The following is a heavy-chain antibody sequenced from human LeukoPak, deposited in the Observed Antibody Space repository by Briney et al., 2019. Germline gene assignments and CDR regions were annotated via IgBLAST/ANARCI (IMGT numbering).Heavy chain of an antibody. J-gene: IGHJ3*02. D-gene: IGHD2-21*02. CDR3: ARDSVYCGGDCSNPDAFDI. CDR2: ISRSSNYI. CDR1: GFTFSSYT. Sequence: GGSLRLSCAASGFTFSSYTMNWVRPAPGKGLEWVSSISRSSNYIYYTDSVQGRFTISRDNAKNSLYLQVNSLRAEDTAVYYCARDSVYCGGDCSNPDAFDIWGQGTMVTVSS. V-gene: IGHV3-21*01.